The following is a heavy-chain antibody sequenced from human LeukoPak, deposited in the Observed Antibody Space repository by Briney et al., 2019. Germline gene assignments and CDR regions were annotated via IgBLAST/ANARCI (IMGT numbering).Heavy chain of an antibody. CDR2: INPSGGST. CDR1: GYTFTSYA. Sequence: ASVQVSCQASGYTFTSYAMNWVRQAPGQGLEWMGIINPSGGSTSYAQKFQGRVTMTRDTSTSTVYMELSSLRSEDTAVYYCAREEDSDSSGYYSPFDYWGQGTLVTVSS. CDR3: AREEDSDSSGYYSPFDY. D-gene: IGHD3-22*01. V-gene: IGHV1-46*01. J-gene: IGHJ4*02.